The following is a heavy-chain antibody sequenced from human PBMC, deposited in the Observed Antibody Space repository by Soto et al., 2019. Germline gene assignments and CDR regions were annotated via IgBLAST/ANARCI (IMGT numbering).Heavy chain of an antibody. D-gene: IGHD2-2*01. CDR3: ARDRIKPVGYCSSTSCYQGDDAFGI. CDR2: IYYSGST. J-gene: IGHJ3*02. Sequence: SETLSLTCTVSGGSISSGDYYWSWIRQPPGKGLEWIGYIYYSGSTYYNPSLKSRVTISVDTSKNQFSLKLSSVTAADTAVYYCARDRIKPVGYCSSTSCYQGDDAFGIWGQGTMVTVSS. CDR1: GGSISSGDYY. V-gene: IGHV4-30-4*01.